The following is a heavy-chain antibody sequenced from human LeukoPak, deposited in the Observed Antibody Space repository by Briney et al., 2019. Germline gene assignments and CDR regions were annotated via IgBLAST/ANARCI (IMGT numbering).Heavy chain of an antibody. D-gene: IGHD3-9*01. V-gene: IGHV1-46*01. J-gene: IGHJ3*02. CDR2: INPSSGGS. CDR1: GYTFTTYF. Sequence: ASVKVSCKASGYTFTTYFLHWVRQAPGQGLEWMGIINPSSGGSTSAQKFQVRVTMTRDMSTSTVYMELSSLTSEDTAVYYCARPRYTNSQDAFDIWGQGTMVTVSS. CDR3: ARPRYTNSQDAFDI.